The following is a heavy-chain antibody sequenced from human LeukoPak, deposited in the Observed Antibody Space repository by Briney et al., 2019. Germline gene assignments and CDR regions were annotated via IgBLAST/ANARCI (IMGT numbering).Heavy chain of an antibody. CDR3: ARGGNEVVADAEYFQH. CDR1: GYTFTGYY. Sequence: ASVKVSCKASGYTFTGYYIQWMRQAPGQGLEWMGWINTNSGGTNYAQNFQGRVTMTRDTSINTVYLELSSLRSDDTAVYYCARGGNEVVADAEYFQHWGQGTLVTVSS. V-gene: IGHV1-2*02. J-gene: IGHJ1*01. D-gene: IGHD3-22*01. CDR2: INTNSGGT.